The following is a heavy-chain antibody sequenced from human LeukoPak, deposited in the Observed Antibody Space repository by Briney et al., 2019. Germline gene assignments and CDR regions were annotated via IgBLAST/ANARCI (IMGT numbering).Heavy chain of an antibody. CDR2: INTDGSST. D-gene: IGHD6-13*01. CDR3: ASDSWYLPDY. V-gene: IGHV3-74*01. CDR1: GDTLSIYW. Sequence: GGSLRLSCAVSGDTLSIYWMHWVRGAPGKALVWVSRINTDGSSTSYADSVKGRFTISRDNAKNTLYLQMNSLRAEDTAVYYCASDSWYLPDYWGQGTLVTVSS. J-gene: IGHJ4*02.